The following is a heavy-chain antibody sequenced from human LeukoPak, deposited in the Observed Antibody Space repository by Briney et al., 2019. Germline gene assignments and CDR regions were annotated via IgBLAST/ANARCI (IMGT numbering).Heavy chain of an antibody. V-gene: IGHV3-21*01. Sequence: GGSLRLSCAASGFTFSSYSMNWVRQAPGKGLEWVSSISSSSSYIYYADSVKGRFTISRDNAKNSLYLQMNSLRAEDTAVYYCARDLYGYCSGGSCYSLFDYWGQGTLVTVSS. CDR3: ARDLYGYCSGGSCYSLFDY. J-gene: IGHJ4*02. CDR2: ISSSSSYI. D-gene: IGHD2-15*01. CDR1: GFTFSSYS.